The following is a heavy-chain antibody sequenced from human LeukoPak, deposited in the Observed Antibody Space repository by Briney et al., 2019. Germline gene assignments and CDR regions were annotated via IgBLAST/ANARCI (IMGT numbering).Heavy chain of an antibody. V-gene: IGHV2-70*11. CDR2: IDWDDDK. Sequence: SGPTLVNPTQTLTLTFTFSGFSLSTSGMCVSWIRQPPGKALEWLARIDWDDDKYYSTSLKTRLTISKDTSKNQVVLTMTNMDPVDTATYYCARIRGDGYIPYYFDYWGQGTLVTVSS. J-gene: IGHJ4*02. CDR3: ARIRGDGYIPYYFDY. D-gene: IGHD5-24*01. CDR1: GFSLSTSGMC.